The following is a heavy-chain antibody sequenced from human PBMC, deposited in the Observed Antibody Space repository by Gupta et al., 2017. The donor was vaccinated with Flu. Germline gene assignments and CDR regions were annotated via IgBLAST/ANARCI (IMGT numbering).Heavy chain of an antibody. Sequence: QITLKESGPTLVKPTQTLTLTCTFSGFSLSTSGVGVGWIRQPPGKALEWLALIYWDDDKRYSPSLKSRLTITKDTSKNQVVLTMTNMDPVDTATYYCAHRQWGRDGYKSEAGEKPRSGMQGGWFDPWGQGTLVTVSS. CDR1: GFSLSTSGVG. CDR3: AHRQWGRDGYKSEAGEKPRSGMQGGWFDP. V-gene: IGHV2-5*02. D-gene: IGHD5-24*01. CDR2: IYWDDDK. J-gene: IGHJ5*02.